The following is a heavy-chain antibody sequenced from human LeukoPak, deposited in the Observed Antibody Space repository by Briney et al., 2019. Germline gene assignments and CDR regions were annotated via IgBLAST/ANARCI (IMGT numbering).Heavy chain of an antibody. D-gene: IGHD1-1*01. V-gene: IGHV4-59*08. CDR1: GGSINPDH. CDR2: LYYSGST. CDR3: TRQKTCPTATCDAFDI. Sequence: PSETLSLTCAVSGGSINPDHWSWIRQSPGKGLEWIGYLYYSGSTSYNPSLKSRVSISVDTSKNQMSLELRSVTAADTAVYFCTRQKTCPTATCDAFDIWGQGTTVTVSS. J-gene: IGHJ3*02.